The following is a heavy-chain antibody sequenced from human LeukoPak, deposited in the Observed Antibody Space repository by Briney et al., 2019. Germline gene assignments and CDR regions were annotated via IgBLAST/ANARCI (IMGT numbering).Heavy chain of an antibody. CDR2: IYHSWRT. CDR1: GYSISSGYY. V-gene: IGHV4-38-2*01. J-gene: IGHJ4*02. CDR3: ARLRITMLVVVITEYCFDY. D-gene: IGHD3-22*01. Sequence: SETLSLTCAVSGYSISSGYYWGWMRRPPGKGGEGIGSIYHSWRTYYNPSLKSPVTISVDPSKNQFSLELSSVTAADTAVYYFARLRITMLVVVITEYCFDYWGQGTLVTVSS.